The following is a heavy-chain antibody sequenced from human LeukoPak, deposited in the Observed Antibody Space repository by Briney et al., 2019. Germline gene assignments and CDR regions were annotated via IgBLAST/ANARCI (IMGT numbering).Heavy chain of an antibody. CDR1: GFTLSSYE. CDR3: AREVYSYDSY. V-gene: IGHV3-48*03. J-gene: IGHJ4*02. CDR2: ISSSGSTI. D-gene: IGHD5-18*01. Sequence: GGSLRLSCAASGFTLSSYEMNWVRQAPGKGLEWVSYISSSGSTIYYADSVKGRFTISRHNAKNSLYLQMNSLRAEDTAVYYCAREVYSYDSYWGQGPLVTVPS.